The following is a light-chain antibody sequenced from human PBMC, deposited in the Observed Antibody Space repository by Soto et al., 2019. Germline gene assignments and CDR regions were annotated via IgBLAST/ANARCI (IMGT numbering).Light chain of an antibody. CDR3: SSYTSSNTLYV. CDR2: DVN. CDR1: SSDVGGYNY. Sequence: QSALTQPASVSGSPGQSITISCTGTSSDVGGYNYVSWYQHHPGKAPKLMIYDVNNRPSGASDRFSGSKSGNTASLTISGLQAEDEADYYCSSYTSSNTLYVFGTGTKVTVL. V-gene: IGLV2-14*03. J-gene: IGLJ1*01.